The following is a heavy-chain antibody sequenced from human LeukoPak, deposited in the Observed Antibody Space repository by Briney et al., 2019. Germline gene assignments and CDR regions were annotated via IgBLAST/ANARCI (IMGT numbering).Heavy chain of an antibody. D-gene: IGHD6-13*01. V-gene: IGHV1-2*02. CDR1: GYTFTGYY. CDR2: IRPNSGGT. Sequence: ASVKVSCKASGYTFTGYYMHWVRQAPGQGLEWMGWIRPNSGGTHYAQNFQGRVIMTRDTSRSTAYMELSSLRSDDTAKYYCARASSRPFDYWGQGTLVTVSS. CDR3: ARASSRPFDY. J-gene: IGHJ4*02.